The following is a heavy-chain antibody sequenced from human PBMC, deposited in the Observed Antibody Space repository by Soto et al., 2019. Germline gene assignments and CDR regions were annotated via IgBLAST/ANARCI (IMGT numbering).Heavy chain of an antibody. Sequence: QVQLQQWGAGPLRPLETLSLTCGVSGGSFSGYYWAWIRQSPGKGLEWIGEINDRGSINYNPSLKSRFSISGDTSKNHYSLNLRSVTAADTAVYYCARESHDILTGPPWVWYFDLWGRGTLVTVSS. CDR3: ARESHDILTGPPWVWYFDL. D-gene: IGHD3-9*01. CDR1: GGSFSGYY. CDR2: INDRGSI. J-gene: IGHJ2*01. V-gene: IGHV4-34*01.